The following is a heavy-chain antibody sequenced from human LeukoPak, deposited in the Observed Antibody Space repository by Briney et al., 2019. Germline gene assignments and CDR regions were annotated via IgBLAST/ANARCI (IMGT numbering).Heavy chain of an antibody. D-gene: IGHD2/OR15-2a*01. CDR1: GFTFSSYA. V-gene: IGHV3-30-3*01. CDR3: ARDSPTWAFDY. CDR2: ISYDGSNE. Sequence: GGSLRLSCAASGFTFSSYAMHWVRQAPGKGLEWVAVISYDGSNEYYADSVKGRFTISRDNSKNTLYLQMNSLRAEDTAVYYCARDSPTWAFDYWGQGTLVTVSS. J-gene: IGHJ4*02.